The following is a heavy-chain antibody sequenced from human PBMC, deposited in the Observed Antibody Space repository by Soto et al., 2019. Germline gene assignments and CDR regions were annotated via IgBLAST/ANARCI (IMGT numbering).Heavy chain of an antibody. D-gene: IGHD6-13*01. CDR3: ARGFESGSSWYYYYYGMDV. J-gene: IGHJ6*02. Sequence: LRLSCAASGFTFSSYGMHWVRQAPGKGLEWVAVIWYDGSNKYYADSVKGRFTISRDNSKNTLYLQMNSLRAEDTAVYYCARGFESGSSWYYYYYGMDVWGQGTTVTVSS. CDR2: IWYDGSNK. V-gene: IGHV3-33*01. CDR1: GFTFSSYG.